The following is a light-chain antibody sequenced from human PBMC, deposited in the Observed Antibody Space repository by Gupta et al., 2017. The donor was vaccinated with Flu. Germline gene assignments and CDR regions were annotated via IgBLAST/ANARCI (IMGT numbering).Light chain of an antibody. Sequence: DIQMTQSPSSLSAYVGDRVTITCRASQSISSYLNWYQQKPGKAPKLLIYAASSLQSGVPSRFSGSGSGTDFTLTISSRQPEDFATYYCQQSYSTPLYSFGQGTKLEIK. V-gene: IGKV1-39*01. CDR1: QSISSY. CDR3: QQSYSTPLYS. CDR2: AAS. J-gene: IGKJ2*03.